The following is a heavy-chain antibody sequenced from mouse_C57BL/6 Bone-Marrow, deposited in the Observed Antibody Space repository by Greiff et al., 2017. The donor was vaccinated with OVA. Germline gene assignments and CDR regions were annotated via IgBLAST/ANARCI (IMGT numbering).Heavy chain of an antibody. CDR1: GYAFSSSW. Sequence: QVQLQQSGPELVKPGASVKISCKASGYAFSSSWMNWVKQRPGKGLEWIGRIYPGDGDTNYNGKFKGKATLTADKSSSTAYMQLSSLTSEDSAVYFCARKTTVVDFDYWGKGTTLTVSS. J-gene: IGHJ2*01. CDR2: IYPGDGDT. CDR3: ARKTTVVDFDY. D-gene: IGHD1-1*01. V-gene: IGHV1-82*01.